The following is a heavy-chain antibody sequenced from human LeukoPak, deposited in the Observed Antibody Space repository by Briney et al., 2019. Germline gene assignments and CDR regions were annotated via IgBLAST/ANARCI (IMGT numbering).Heavy chain of an antibody. CDR3: ARGTYYGSGSRPLNY. D-gene: IGHD3-10*01. CDR2: IYTSGST. V-gene: IGHV4-61*02. J-gene: IGHJ4*02. CDR1: GGSISSGSYY. Sequence: SETLSLTCTVSGGSISSGSYYWSWIRQPAGKGLEWIGRIYTSGSTNYNPSLKSRVTISVDTSKNQFSLKLSSVTAADTAVYYCARGTYYGSGSRPLNYWGQGTLVTVSS.